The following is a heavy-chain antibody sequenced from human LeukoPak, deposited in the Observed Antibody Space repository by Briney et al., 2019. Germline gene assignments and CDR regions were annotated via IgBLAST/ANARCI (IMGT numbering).Heavy chain of an antibody. V-gene: IGHV3-7*01. J-gene: IGHJ4*02. CDR1: GFTFSSYW. Sequence: GGSLRLSCAASGFTFSSYWMSWVRQAPGKGLEWVAIIKQDGSEKYYVDSVKGRFTISRDNAKNSLYLQMNSLRAEDTAFYYCAREGVVVGRDFDYWGPGTLVTVSS. CDR3: AREGVVVGRDFDY. CDR2: IKQDGSEK. D-gene: IGHD2-15*01.